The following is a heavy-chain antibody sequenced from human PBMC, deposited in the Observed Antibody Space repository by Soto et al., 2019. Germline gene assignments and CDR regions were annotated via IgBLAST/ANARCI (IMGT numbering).Heavy chain of an antibody. Sequence: SSEPLSLTCAVYGGSVNRYYWNWIRQHPGKGLEWIGEINHTGGTHYNPSLKSRVTMSVDTSKNQFSLRLSSVTAADTAIYYCATRITVFGLLIPPFDPWGQGTQVTVSS. CDR3: ATRITVFGLLIPPFDP. J-gene: IGHJ5*02. V-gene: IGHV4-34*01. D-gene: IGHD3-3*01. CDR1: GGSVNRYY. CDR2: INHTGGT.